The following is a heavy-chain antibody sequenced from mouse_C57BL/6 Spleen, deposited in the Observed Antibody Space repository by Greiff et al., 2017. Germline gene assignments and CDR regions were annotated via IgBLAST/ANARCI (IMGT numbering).Heavy chain of an antibody. D-gene: IGHD2-2*01. CDR1: GFTFSSYA. CDR2: ISDGGSYT. V-gene: IGHV5-4*01. J-gene: IGHJ1*03. Sequence: EVKLVESGGGLVKPGGSLKLSCAASGFTFSSYAMSWVRQTPEKRLEWVATISDGGSYTYYPDNVKGRFTISRDNAKNNLYLQMSHLKSGDTAMYYCARDRTMGYDGNWYFDVWGTGTTVTVSS. CDR3: ARDRTMGYDGNWYFDV.